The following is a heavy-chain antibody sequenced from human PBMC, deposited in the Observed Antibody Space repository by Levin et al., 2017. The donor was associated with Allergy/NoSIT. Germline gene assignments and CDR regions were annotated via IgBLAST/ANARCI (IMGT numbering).Heavy chain of an antibody. V-gene: IGHV3-30*02. D-gene: IGHD5-18*01. J-gene: IGHJ6*02. CDR1: GFTFSGYG. CDR2: IWHDGSNQ. Sequence: QPGGSLRLSCAASGFTFSGYGMHWVRQAPGKGLEWVGLIWHDGSNQYYGDSVKGRFTISRDNSKNTVYLQMNSLRAEDTAVYYCCGRGQVWLFDYYGMDVWGQGTTVTVSS. CDR3: CGRGQVWLFDYYGMDV.